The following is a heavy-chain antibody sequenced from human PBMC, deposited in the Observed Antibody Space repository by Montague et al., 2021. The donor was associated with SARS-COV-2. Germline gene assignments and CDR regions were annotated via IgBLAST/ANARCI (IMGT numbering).Heavy chain of an antibody. Sequence: SETLSLTCAVYGGSFSRNFWSWSRQPPGRGPELIGHISPNGSTRYNPSLDSRVTISLGTSTSRLSLELTSVTVADASICCCVGAPNEYYFDDWGQGTPVSVSS. CDR3: VGAPNEYYFDD. V-gene: IGHV4-34*01. D-gene: IGHD3-16*01. CDR2: ISPNGST. J-gene: IGHJ4*02. CDR1: GGSFSRNF.